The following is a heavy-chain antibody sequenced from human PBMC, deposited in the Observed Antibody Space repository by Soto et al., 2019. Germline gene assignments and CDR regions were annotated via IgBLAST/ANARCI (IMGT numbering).Heavy chain of an antibody. V-gene: IGHV4-34*01. CDR2: INHSGST. Sequence: LSLTCAVYGGSFSGYYWSWIRQPPGKGLEWIGEINHSGSTNYNPSLKSRVTISVDTSKNQFSLKLSSVTAADTAVYYCARVGRYYGMDVWGQGTTVTVSS. CDR1: GGSFSGYY. J-gene: IGHJ6*02. CDR3: ARVGRYYGMDV.